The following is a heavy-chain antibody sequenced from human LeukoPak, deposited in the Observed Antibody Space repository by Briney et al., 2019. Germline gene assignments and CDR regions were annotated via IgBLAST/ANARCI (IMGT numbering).Heavy chain of an antibody. D-gene: IGHD3-9*01. CDR1: GRSISSYY. CDR2: IYYSGST. V-gene: IGHV4-59*01. J-gene: IGHJ4*02. CDR3: ARDAQYYDILTGYYYYFDY. Sequence: SETLSLTRTDSGRSISSYYWSWLRQPPGKGLEWIGYIYYSGSTNYNPSLKSRVTISVDTSKNQFSLKLSSVTAADTAVYYCARDAQYYDILTGYYYYFDYWGQGTLVTVSS.